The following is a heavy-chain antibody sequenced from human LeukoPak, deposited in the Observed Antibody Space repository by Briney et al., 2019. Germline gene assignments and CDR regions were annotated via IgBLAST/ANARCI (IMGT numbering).Heavy chain of an antibody. CDR3: AINGFSSGWYEPYYFDN. CDR1: GFPFSSYE. Sequence: GGSLRLSCAASGFPFSSYEMNWVRQAPGKWLEWVSYISSSGNAIYYADSVKGRFTISRDNAKNSLYLQMNSLRAEDTAVYYCAINGFSSGWYEPYYFDNWGQGTLVTVSS. V-gene: IGHV3-48*03. D-gene: IGHD6-19*01. CDR2: ISSSGNAI. J-gene: IGHJ4*02.